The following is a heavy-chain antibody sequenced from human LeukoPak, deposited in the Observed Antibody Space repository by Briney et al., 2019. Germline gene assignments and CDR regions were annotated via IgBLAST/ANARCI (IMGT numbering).Heavy chain of an antibody. CDR3: ARDAVLRNIAAAGYFDY. CDR1: GFSFDDYG. Sequence: GGSLRLSCAASGFSFDDYGMSWVRQAPGKGLEWVSGINWNGGSTGYADSVKARFTISRDNAKNSLYLQMNSLRAEDTALYYCARDAVLRNIAAAGYFDYWGQGTLVTVSS. V-gene: IGHV3-20*04. D-gene: IGHD6-13*01. CDR2: INWNGGST. J-gene: IGHJ4*02.